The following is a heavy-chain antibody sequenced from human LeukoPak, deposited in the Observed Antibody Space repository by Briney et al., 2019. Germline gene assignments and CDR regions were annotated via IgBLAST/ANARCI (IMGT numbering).Heavy chain of an antibody. D-gene: IGHD1-26*01. V-gene: IGHV3-33*01. CDR3: ARMGTTTGDYMDV. CDR1: GFTFSSYG. J-gene: IGHJ6*03. CDR2: ILSDGSKE. Sequence: GGSLRLSCAASGFTFSSYGMHRVRQAPGKGLEWVAVILSDGSKEFYTDSVKGRFTISRDNSKNTLYLQMNSLRAEDTAVYYCARMGTTTGDYMDVWGKGTTVTVSS.